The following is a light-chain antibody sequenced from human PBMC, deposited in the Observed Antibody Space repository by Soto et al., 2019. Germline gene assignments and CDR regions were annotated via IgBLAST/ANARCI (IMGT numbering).Light chain of an antibody. J-gene: IGKJ3*01. CDR3: QNYDSAPFT. CDR1: QGIRHY. V-gene: IGKV1-27*01. Sequence: DIQMTQSPSSLSASVGDRVTITCRASQGIRHYLAWYQQKPGKVPKLLIYAASTLQSGVPSRFSGSGSGTDFTLTISSLQPEDVATYFCQNYDSAPFTFGPGTKVDIK. CDR2: AAS.